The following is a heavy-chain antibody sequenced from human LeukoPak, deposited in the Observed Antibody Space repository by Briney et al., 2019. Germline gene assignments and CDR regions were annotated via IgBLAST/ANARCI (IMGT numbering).Heavy chain of an antibody. CDR3: GRHPVATKTIDY. J-gene: IGHJ4*02. V-gene: IGHV4-59*08. CDR2: IFYSGST. D-gene: IGHD5-12*01. Sequence: GSLRLSCAASGFTFSSYSMNWVRQPPGKGLEWIGNIFYSGSTYYSPSLKSRVTISIDTSKNQFSLTLRSVTAADTAVYFCGRHPVATKTIDYWGQGALVTVSA. CDR1: GFTFSSYSMN.